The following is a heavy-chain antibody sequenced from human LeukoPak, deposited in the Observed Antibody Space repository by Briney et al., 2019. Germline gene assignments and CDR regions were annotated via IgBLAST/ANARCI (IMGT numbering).Heavy chain of an antibody. CDR1: GGTFSSYA. J-gene: IGHJ5*02. CDR3: ARDPRNRGPNWFDP. V-gene: IGHV1-69*01. D-gene: IGHD1-14*01. CDR2: IIPIFGTA. Sequence: ASVKVSCKASGGTFSSYAISWVRQAPGQGLEWMGGIIPIFGTANYAQKFQGRVTITADESTNTAYMELSGLRSEDTAVYYCARDPRNRGPNWFDPSSQGTLVTVSS.